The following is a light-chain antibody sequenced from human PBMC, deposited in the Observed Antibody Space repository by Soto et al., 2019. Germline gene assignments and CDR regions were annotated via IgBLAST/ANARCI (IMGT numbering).Light chain of an antibody. V-gene: IGKV3-15*01. Sequence: EILVTQSPVTLSMSPGERVILSCRTSQSVGTNLAWYQQNPGQAPRLLIYGASTRATGIPARFSGSGSGTDFTLTISSLEPEDSAVYYCQQRHMWPITFGQGTRLEIK. CDR3: QQRHMWPIT. CDR2: GAS. J-gene: IGKJ5*01. CDR1: QSVGTN.